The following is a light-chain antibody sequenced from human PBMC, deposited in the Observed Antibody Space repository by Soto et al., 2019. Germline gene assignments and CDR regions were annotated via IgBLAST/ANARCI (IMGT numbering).Light chain of an antibody. CDR3: CSCAGSSTVV. V-gene: IGLV2-23*01. J-gene: IGLJ2*01. Sequence: QSALTQPASVSGSPGQSITISCTGTSSDVGSYNLVSWYQQQPGKAPKLMIYEGSKRPSGVSNRFSGSKSGNTASLTISGLQAEEEADYYCCSCAGSSTVVFGGGTKLTVL. CDR2: EGS. CDR1: SSDVGSYNL.